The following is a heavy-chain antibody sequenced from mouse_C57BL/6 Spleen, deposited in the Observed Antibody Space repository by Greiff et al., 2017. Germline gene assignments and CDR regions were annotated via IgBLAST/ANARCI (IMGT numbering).Heavy chain of an antibody. CDR2: IYPSNGVS. V-gene: IGHV1-31*01. CDR1: GYSFTGYY. D-gene: IGHD1-1*01. J-gene: IGHJ3*01. CDR3: SSDYYGSSPWLAY. Sequence: EVQLQHSGPELVKPGASVKISCKASGYSFTGYYMHWVKQSHGNILDWIGYIYPSNGVSSYNQKFKGKATLTVDKSSSTAYMELRSLTSEDSAVYYCSSDYYGSSPWLAYWGQGTLVTVSA.